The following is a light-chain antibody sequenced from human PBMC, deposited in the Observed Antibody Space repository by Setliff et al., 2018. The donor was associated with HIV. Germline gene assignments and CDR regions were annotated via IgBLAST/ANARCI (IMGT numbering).Light chain of an antibody. Sequence: QSVLTQPASVSGSPGQSITISCTGTSSDIGSYDLVSWFQQHPGKAPKAIIYEVTKRPSGVSNRFSGSKSGNTASLTISGLQPEDEADYYCCSHAGGNTYIFGSGTKVTVL. CDR1: SSDIGSYDL. CDR2: EVT. J-gene: IGLJ1*01. CDR3: CSHAGGNTYI. V-gene: IGLV2-23*02.